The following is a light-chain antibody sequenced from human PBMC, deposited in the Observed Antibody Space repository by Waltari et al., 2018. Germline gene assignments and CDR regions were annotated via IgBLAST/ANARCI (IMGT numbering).Light chain of an antibody. Sequence: QSALTQPASVSGSPGQSITISCPGTSSDVGGYNYVSWYQQHPGKAPKLMIYDVSKRPSGVSNRFSGSKSGNTASLTISGLQAEDEADYYCCSYAGIKDVVFGGGTKLTVL. CDR3: CSYAGIKDVV. CDR1: SSDVGGYNY. J-gene: IGLJ2*01. CDR2: DVS. V-gene: IGLV2-23*02.